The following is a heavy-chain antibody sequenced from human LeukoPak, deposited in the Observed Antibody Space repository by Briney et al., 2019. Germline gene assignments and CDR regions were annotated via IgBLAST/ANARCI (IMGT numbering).Heavy chain of an antibody. CDR1: GYTFTGYY. J-gene: IGHJ4*02. V-gene: IGHV1-2*02. Sequence: GASVKVSCKASGYTFTGYYIHWVRQAPGQGLEWMGWHNPNSGDTNCAQKFQGRVTMTRDTSISTAYMELSRLRSDDTAIYYCARVVATTYYFDYWGQGTLVTVSS. CDR2: HNPNSGDT. D-gene: IGHD1-26*01. CDR3: ARVVATTYYFDY.